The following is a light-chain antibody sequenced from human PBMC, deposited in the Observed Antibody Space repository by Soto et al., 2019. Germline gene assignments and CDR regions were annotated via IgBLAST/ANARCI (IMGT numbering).Light chain of an antibody. CDR2: DAS. Sequence: SLCLSRGARATLSCRASQSVSSYLAWYQQKPGQAPRLLIYDASNRATGIPARFSGSGSGTDFTLTISSLEPEDFAVYYCQQRSNWPLTFGGGTKVDI. CDR1: QSVSSY. J-gene: IGKJ4*01. CDR3: QQRSNWPLT. V-gene: IGKV3-11*01.